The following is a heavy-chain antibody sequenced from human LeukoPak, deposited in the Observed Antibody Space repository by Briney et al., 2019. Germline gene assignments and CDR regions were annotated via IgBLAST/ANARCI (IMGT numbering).Heavy chain of an antibody. CDR1: GGSISSSSYY. V-gene: IGHV4-39*07. J-gene: IGHJ3*02. CDR3: ARDRWYYYDSSDYYHDPFDI. CDR2: IYYSGST. Sequence: SETLSLTCTVSGGSISSSSYYWGWIRQPPGKGLEWIGSIYYSGSTYYNPSLKSRVTISVDTSKNQFSLKLSSVTAADTAVYYCARDRWYYYDSSDYYHDPFDIWGQGTMVTVSS. D-gene: IGHD3-22*01.